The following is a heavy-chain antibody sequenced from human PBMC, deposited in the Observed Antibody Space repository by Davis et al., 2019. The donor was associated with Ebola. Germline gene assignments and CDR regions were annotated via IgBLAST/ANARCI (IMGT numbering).Heavy chain of an antibody. CDR3: ARGYPRHYGMDV. D-gene: IGHD2-2*02. J-gene: IGHJ6*02. CDR2: MNPNSGNT. V-gene: IGHV1-8*01. Sequence: ASVKVSCKASGYTFTSYDINWVRQATGQGLEWMGWMNPNSGNTGYAQKFQGRVTMTRNTSISTAYMELSSLRSEDTAVYYCARGYPRHYGMDVWGQGTTVTVSS. CDR1: GYTFTSYD.